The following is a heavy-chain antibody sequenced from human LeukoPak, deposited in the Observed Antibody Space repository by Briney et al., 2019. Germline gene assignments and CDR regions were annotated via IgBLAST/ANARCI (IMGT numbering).Heavy chain of an antibody. Sequence: PSETLSLTCAVYGGSFSGYYWSWIRQPPGKGLEWIGEINHSGSTSYNPSLKSRVTISVDTSKNQFSLKLSSVTAADTAVYYCARGETSRCSSTSCYRGFDYWGQGTLVTVSS. CDR1: GGSFSGYY. V-gene: IGHV4-34*01. CDR2: INHSGST. J-gene: IGHJ4*02. D-gene: IGHD2-2*02. CDR3: ARGETSRCSSTSCYRGFDY.